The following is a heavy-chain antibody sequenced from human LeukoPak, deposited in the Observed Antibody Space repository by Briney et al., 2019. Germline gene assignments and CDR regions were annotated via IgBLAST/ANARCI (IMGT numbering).Heavy chain of an antibody. D-gene: IGHD6-13*01. V-gene: IGHV4-34*01. CDR3: ARGVAAAGLPYYYYYMDV. CDR2: INHSGST. J-gene: IGHJ6*03. Sequence: PSETLSLTCAVYGGSFSGYYWSWIRQPPGKGLEWIGEINHSGSTNYNPSLKSRVTISVDTSKNQFSPKLSSVTAADTAVYYCARGVAAAGLPYYYYYMDVWGKGTTVTVSS. CDR1: GGSFSGYY.